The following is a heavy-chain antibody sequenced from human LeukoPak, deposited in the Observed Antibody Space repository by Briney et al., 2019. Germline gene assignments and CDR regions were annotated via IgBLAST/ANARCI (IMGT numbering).Heavy chain of an antibody. CDR2: IRYDGSNK. V-gene: IGHV3-30*02. CDR3: AKGVVGATDY. CDR1: GFTFSTCD. J-gene: IGHJ4*02. Sequence: GGSLRLSCAASGFTFSTCDMHWVRQAPGKGLEWVTFIRYDGSNKYYADSVKGRFTISRDNSKNTLYLQMIGLRDEDTAVYYCAKGVVGATDYWGQGTLVTVSS. D-gene: IGHD1-26*01.